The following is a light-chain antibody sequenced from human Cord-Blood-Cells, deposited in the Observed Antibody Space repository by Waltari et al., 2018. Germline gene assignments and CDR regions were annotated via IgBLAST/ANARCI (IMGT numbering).Light chain of an antibody. Sequence: SSELTQDPAVSVALGQTVRITCQGDSLRRDYAIWYQQKPGQAPVLVIYGKNNRPSGIPDRFSGSSSGNTASLTITGAQAEDEADYYCNSRDSSGNHVVFGGGTKLTVL. V-gene: IGLV3-19*01. CDR1: SLRRDY. CDR2: GKN. J-gene: IGLJ2*01. CDR3: NSRDSSGNHVV.